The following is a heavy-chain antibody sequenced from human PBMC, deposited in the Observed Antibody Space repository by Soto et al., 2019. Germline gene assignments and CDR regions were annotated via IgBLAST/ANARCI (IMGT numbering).Heavy chain of an antibody. CDR3: ARDLVAATNDAFDI. CDR1: GGYISNYY. CDR2: IFYSGST. J-gene: IGHJ3*02. D-gene: IGHD2-15*01. V-gene: IGHV4-59*01. Sequence: QVQLQESGPGLVKPSETLSLTCTVSGGYISNYYWSWIRQPPGKGLEWIGYIFYSGSTNYNPSLKSRVTISVDTSKNHFSLKVNSVTAADTAVYYCARDLVAATNDAFDIWGQGTMVTVSS.